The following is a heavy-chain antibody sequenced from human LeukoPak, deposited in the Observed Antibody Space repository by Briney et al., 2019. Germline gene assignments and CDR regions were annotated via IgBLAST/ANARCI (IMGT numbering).Heavy chain of an antibody. D-gene: IGHD3-22*01. CDR2: ISSSSSYI. J-gene: IGHJ4*02. CDR3: ARGPRGYYDSSGYSFDY. CDR1: GFTFSSYS. V-gene: IGHV3-21*01. Sequence: PGGSLRLSCAASGFTFSSYSMNWVRQAPGKGLEWVSSISSSSSYIYYADSVKGRFTISRDNAKNSLYLQMNSLRAEDTAVYYCARGPRGYYDSSGYSFDYWGQGTLVTVSS.